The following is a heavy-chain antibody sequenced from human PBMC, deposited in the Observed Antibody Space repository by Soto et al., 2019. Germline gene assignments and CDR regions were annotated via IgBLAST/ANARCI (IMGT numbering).Heavy chain of an antibody. Sequence: GGSLRLSCAASGFTFSSYDMNWVRQAPGKGLEWVSYISSSGSTIYYADSVKGRFTISRDNAKNSLYLQMNSLRAEDTDVYYCARDPLNTIFGEVNDAFDIWGQGTMVTVSS. D-gene: IGHD3-3*01. CDR2: ISSSGSTI. CDR3: ARDPLNTIFGEVNDAFDI. J-gene: IGHJ3*02. V-gene: IGHV3-48*03. CDR1: GFTFSSYD.